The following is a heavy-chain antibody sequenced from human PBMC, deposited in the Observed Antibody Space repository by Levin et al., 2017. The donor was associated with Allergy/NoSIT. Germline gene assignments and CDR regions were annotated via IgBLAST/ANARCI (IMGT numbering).Heavy chain of an antibody. J-gene: IGHJ2*01. CDR1: GGSITGGSDY. CDR2: IYHYIGTT. Sequence: ASETLSLTCTVSGGSITGGSDYWGWIRQPPGKGLEWVGSIYHYIGTTYYNPSLKSRVTISVDTSKNQFSLKLSAVTAADTAVYHCARLTTVITSYWYFDLWGRGTLVTVSS. V-gene: IGHV4-39*01. CDR3: ARLTTVITSYWYFDL. D-gene: IGHD4-23*01.